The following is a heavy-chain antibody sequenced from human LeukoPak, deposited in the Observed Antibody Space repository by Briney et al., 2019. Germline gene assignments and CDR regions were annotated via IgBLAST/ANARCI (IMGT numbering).Heavy chain of an antibody. V-gene: IGHV5-51*01. D-gene: IGHD3-22*01. CDR1: GYSFTNYW. J-gene: IGHJ3*02. CDR2: IYPGDSDT. Sequence: GESLRISCKGIGYSFTNYWIGWVRQMPGKGLGWMGIIYPGDSDTRYSPSFQGQVTISADKSISTAYLQWSSLKASDTAMYYCARRYYYDSSGYYLAHDAFDIWGQGTMVTVSS. CDR3: ARRYYYDSSGYYLAHDAFDI.